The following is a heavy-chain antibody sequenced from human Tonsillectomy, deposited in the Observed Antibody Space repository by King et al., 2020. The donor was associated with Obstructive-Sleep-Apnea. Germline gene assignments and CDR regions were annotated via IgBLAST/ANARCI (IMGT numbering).Heavy chain of an antibody. CDR2: ISWNSGSI. CDR1: GFTFDDYA. Sequence: VQLVEAGGGLVQPGRSLRLSCAAAGFTFDDYAMHLVRQAPGKGLEWVSGISWNSGSIDYADSVKGRFTISRDNAKNSLYLQMNSLRPEDTALYYCAKDGVPAANYYYYGMDVWGQGTTVTVSS. CDR3: AKDGVPAANYYYYGMDV. D-gene: IGHD2-2*01. V-gene: IGHV3-9*01. J-gene: IGHJ6*02.